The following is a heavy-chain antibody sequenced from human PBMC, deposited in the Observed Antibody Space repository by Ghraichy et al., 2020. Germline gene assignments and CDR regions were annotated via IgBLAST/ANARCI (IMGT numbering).Heavy chain of an antibody. V-gene: IGHV3-23*01. Sequence: GESLNISCAASGFTFSSYAMSWVRQAPGKGLEWVSAISGSGGSTYYTDSVKGRFTISRDNSKNTLYLQMNSLRAEDTAVYYCAKDLAPYYQAYFQHWGQGTLVTVSS. D-gene: IGHD3-10*01. CDR2: ISGSGGST. CDR3: AKDLAPYYQAYFQH. CDR1: GFTFSSYA. J-gene: IGHJ1*01.